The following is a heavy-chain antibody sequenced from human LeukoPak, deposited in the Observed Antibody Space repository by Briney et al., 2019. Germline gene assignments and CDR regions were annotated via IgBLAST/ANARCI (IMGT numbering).Heavy chain of an antibody. D-gene: IGHD1-1*01. V-gene: IGHV1-2*02. J-gene: IGHJ4*02. Sequence: ASVKVSCKASGYTFTGYYMHWVRQAPGQGLEWMGWINPNSGGTNYAQKFQGRVTMTRDTSISTAYMELSRLRSDDTAVYYCARSEAHWNRVGYYFDYWGQGTLVTVSS. CDR3: ARSEAHWNRVGYYFDY. CDR2: INPNSGGT. CDR1: GYTFTGYY.